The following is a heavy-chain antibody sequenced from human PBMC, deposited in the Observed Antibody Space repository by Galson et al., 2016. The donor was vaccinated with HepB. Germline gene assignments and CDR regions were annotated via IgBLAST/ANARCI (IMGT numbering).Heavy chain of an antibody. D-gene: IGHD4/OR15-4a*01. CDR3: AKTIAMHGTGWREVDS. Sequence: SLRLSCAASGFNFSNYGMHWVRQAPGKGLEWVAVTSYDGLNRYYVDSVKGRFTISKDNSKNTLYLQMDSLRVEDTAVYYCAKTIAMHGTGWREVDSWGQGTLVTVSS. CDR1: GFNFSNYG. CDR2: TSYDGLNR. J-gene: IGHJ4*02. V-gene: IGHV3-30*18.